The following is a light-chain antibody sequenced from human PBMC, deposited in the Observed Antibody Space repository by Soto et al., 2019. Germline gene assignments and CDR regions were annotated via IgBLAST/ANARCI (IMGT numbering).Light chain of an antibody. Sequence: EIVMTQSPATLSVSPGETATLSCRASQSVTYNLAWYQQKPGQGPRLLIYGAFTRATGIPARFSGSRSGTEFPLTISSLQSEDFAVYYCQQYKNWPPLTFGGGTKVGIK. CDR2: GAF. CDR1: QSVTYN. CDR3: QQYKNWPPLT. V-gene: IGKV3-15*01. J-gene: IGKJ4*01.